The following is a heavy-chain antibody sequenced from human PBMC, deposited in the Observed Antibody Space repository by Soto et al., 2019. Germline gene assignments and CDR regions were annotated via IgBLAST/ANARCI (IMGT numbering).Heavy chain of an antibody. J-gene: IGHJ6*02. CDR2: INAGNGNT. Sequence: QVQLVQSGAEVKKPGASVKVSCKASGYTFTSYAMHWVRQAPGQRLEWMGWINAGNGNTKYSQKFQGRVTITRDTSASTAYMELSSLRSEDTAVYYCARVRSGSYYYYYGMDVWGQGTTVTVSS. CDR1: GYTFTSYA. D-gene: IGHD1-26*01. V-gene: IGHV1-3*01. CDR3: ARVRSGSYYYYYGMDV.